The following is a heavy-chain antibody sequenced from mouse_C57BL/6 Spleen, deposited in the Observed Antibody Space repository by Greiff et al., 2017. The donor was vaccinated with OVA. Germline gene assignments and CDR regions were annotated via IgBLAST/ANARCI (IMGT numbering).Heavy chain of an antibody. Sequence: VQRVESGAELARPGASVKLSCKASGYTFTSYGISWVKQRTGQGLEWIGEIYPRSGNTYYNEKFKGKATLTADKSSSTAYMELRSLTSEDSAVYFCARGAITTVPNYYAMDYWGQGTSVTVSS. CDR1: GYTFTSYG. CDR3: ARGAITTVPNYYAMDY. D-gene: IGHD1-1*01. J-gene: IGHJ4*01. V-gene: IGHV1-81*01. CDR2: IYPRSGNT.